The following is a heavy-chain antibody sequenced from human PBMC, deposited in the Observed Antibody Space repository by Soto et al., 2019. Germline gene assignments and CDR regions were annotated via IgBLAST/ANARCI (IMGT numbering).Heavy chain of an antibody. CDR1: GGSFSGYY. CDR3: ARGRERWVVDAFDI. J-gene: IGHJ3*02. CDR2: INPTGST. Sequence: QVQLQQWGAGLLKSSETLSLTCAVYGGSFSGYYWSWIRQPPGKGLEWIGEINPTGSTNYNPSLKSRVTNPVDKSKNPFSLKVGSVAGADTAVYYCARGRERWVVDAFDIWGQGKIVTVSS. D-gene: IGHD1-26*01. V-gene: IGHV4-34*01.